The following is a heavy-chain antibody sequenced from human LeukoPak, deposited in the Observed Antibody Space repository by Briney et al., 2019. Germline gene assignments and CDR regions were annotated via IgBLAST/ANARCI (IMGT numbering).Heavy chain of an antibody. J-gene: IGHJ4*02. CDR3: AKDLRTIVAVAGTLDS. V-gene: IGHV3-30*18. CDR2: VSYDGSNK. CDR1: GFTFSSYA. D-gene: IGHD6-19*01. Sequence: PGGSLRLSCAASGFTFSSYAMHWVRQAPGKGLEWVAVVSYDGSNKYYADSVKGRFTISRDNSKNTLYLQMDSLRGEDTAVYYCAKDLRTIVAVAGTLDSWGQGTLATVSS.